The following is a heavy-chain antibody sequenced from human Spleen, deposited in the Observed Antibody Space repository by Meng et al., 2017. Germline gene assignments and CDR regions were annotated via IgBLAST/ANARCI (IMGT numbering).Heavy chain of an antibody. CDR1: GGSISSGYY. CDR3: ARTGFGEYF. J-gene: IGHJ4*02. CDR2: INETRDT. V-gene: IGHV4-34*01. Sequence: SETLSLTCAVSGGSISSGYYWGWIRQSPGKGLEWIGEINETRDTNYNPSLKSRVTISVDTPKNQFSLKLTSVTAADTAVYFCARTGFGEYFWGQGALVTVSS. D-gene: IGHD3-10*01.